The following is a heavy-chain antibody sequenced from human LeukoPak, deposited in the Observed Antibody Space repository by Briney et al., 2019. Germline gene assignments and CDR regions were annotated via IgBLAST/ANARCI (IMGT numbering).Heavy chain of an antibody. J-gene: IGHJ3*02. Sequence: GGSLRLSCAASGFTFSSYGMRWVRQAPGKGLEWVAFIRYDGSNRYYADSVKGRFTISRDNSKNTLYLQMNSLRAEDTAVYYCAKELEYCSSTSCSTAFDIWGQGTMVTVSS. CDR1: GFTFSSYG. D-gene: IGHD2-2*01. CDR3: AKELEYCSSTSCSTAFDI. V-gene: IGHV3-30*02. CDR2: IRYDGSNR.